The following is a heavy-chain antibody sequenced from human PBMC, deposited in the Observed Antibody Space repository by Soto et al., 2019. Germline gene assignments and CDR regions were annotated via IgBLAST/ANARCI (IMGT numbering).Heavy chain of an antibody. CDR1: GASISGFY. CDR3: VRDGKKNLRDWFDT. J-gene: IGHJ5*02. Sequence: TSETLSLTCTVSGASISGFYWSWIRKSAGKGLEWIGRIYATGTTDYNPSLKSRVMMSVDTSKKQFSLKLRSVTAADTAVYYCVRDGKKNLRDWFDTWGQGISATVSS. V-gene: IGHV4-4*07. CDR2: IYATGTT. D-gene: IGHD1-1*01.